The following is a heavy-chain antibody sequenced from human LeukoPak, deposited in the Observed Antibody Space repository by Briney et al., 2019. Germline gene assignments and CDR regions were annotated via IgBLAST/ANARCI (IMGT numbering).Heavy chain of an antibody. CDR2: INTNTGNP. CDR1: GYTFSGFY. CDR3: ARVGYDFWSGYVLYYFDY. D-gene: IGHD3-3*01. J-gene: IGHJ4*02. V-gene: IGHV7-4-1*02. Sequence: ASVKVSCKASGYTFSGFYIHWVRQAPGQGLEWMGWINTNTGNPTYAQGFTGRFVFSLDTSVSTAYLQISSLKAEDTAVYYCARVGYDFWSGYVLYYFDYWGQGTLVTVSS.